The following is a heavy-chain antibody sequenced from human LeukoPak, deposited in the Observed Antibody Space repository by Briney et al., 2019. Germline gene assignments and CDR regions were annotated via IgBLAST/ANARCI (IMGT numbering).Heavy chain of an antibody. D-gene: IGHD1-26*01. CDR2: IYYSGST. CDR3: ARVIEKWGYFDY. CDR1: GGSISSSSYY. V-gene: IGHV4-39*01. Sequence: SETLSLTCTVSGGSISSSSYYWGWIRQPPGKGLEWIGSIYYSGSTYYNPSLKSRVTISVDTPKNQFSLKLSSVTAADTAVYYCARVIEKWGYFDYWGQGTLVTVSS. J-gene: IGHJ4*02.